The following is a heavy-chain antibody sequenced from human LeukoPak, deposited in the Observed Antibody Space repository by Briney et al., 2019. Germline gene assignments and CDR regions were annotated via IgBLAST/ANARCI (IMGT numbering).Heavy chain of an antibody. CDR3: ARDGGGDAFDI. D-gene: IGHD2-21*01. CDR1: GFTFSSYG. Sequence: PGGSLRLSCAASGFTFSSYGMHWVRQAPGKGLEWVAVISYDGSNKYYADSVKGRFTISRDNAKSSLYLQMNSLRAEDTAVYYCARDGGGDAFDIWGQGTMVTVSS. CDR2: ISYDGSNK. J-gene: IGHJ3*02. V-gene: IGHV3-30*03.